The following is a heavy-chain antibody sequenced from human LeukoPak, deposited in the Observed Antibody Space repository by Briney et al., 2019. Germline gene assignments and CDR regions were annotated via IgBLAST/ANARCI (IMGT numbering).Heavy chain of an antibody. Sequence: GGSLRLSCAASGFTFSSHEMNWVRQAPGKGLEWVSGLKWNGDNIRYADSVKGRFTISRDNAKSSLYLQMNSLRAEDTALYYCARRRDSSAYYYFDYWGQGTLVTVSS. V-gene: IGHV3-20*04. D-gene: IGHD3-22*01. CDR2: LKWNGDNI. CDR1: GFTFSSHE. CDR3: ARRRDSSAYYYFDY. J-gene: IGHJ4*02.